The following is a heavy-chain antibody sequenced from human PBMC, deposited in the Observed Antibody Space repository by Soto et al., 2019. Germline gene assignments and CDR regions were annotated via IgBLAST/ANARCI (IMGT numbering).Heavy chain of an antibody. CDR2: ISSSSSYI. V-gene: IGHV3-21*01. J-gene: IGHJ6*02. D-gene: IGHD3-9*01. CDR3: ARAHLPAHYDILTDYYGGYFGMDV. Sequence: GGSLRLSYAASGFTFSSYSMNWVRQAPGKGLEWVSSISSSSSYIYYADSVKDRFTNSRDNAKNSLYLQMNSLSAEDTAGYYFARAHLPAHYDILTDYYGGYFGMDVWRQGTTVTVSS. CDR1: GFTFSSYS.